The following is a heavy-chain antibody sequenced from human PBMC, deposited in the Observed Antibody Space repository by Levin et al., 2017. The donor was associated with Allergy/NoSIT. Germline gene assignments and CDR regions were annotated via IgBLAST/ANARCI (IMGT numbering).Heavy chain of an antibody. CDR2: IYYSGRA. Sequence: KSGGSLRLSCTVSGGSISGYYWSWIRQPPGKGLEWIGYIYYSGRADYNPSLKGRVTISLDTSKNQFSLNLNSVTAADTAVYYCARDRFWNGYSEFWGHGTLVTVSS. CDR3: ARDRFWNGYSEF. D-gene: IGHD3-3*01. J-gene: IGHJ4*01. V-gene: IGHV4-59*12. CDR1: GGSISGYY.